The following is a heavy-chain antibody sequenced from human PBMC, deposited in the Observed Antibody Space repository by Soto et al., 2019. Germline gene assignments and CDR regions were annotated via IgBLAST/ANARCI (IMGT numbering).Heavy chain of an antibody. CDR2: IYWNDDK. D-gene: IGHD6-13*01. CDR1: GFSLSTSGVG. V-gene: IGHV2-5*01. CDR3: AHRPSSSWLYYFDY. J-gene: IGHJ4*02. Sequence: QITLKESGPTLVKPTQTLTLTCTFSGFSLSTSGVGVGWIRQPPGKALEWLALIYWNDDKRYSPSLKSRLTITKDTSKNRVVLTMTNMDPVDRATYYCAHRPSSSWLYYFDYWGQGTLVTVSS.